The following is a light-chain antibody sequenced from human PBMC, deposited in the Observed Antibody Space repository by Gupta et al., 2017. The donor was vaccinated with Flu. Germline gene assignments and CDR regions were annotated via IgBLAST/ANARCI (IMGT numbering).Light chain of an antibody. V-gene: IGKV3-20*01. Sequence: EIVLTQSPSTLSLSPGEGATLSCRASQSVSSSDLAWYQQRPGQAPRLLIYAASSRATGIPDRFSGSGSGTDFTLTISRLGPEDFAVYYCQQYGTSPLTFGGGTKVEIK. CDR1: QSVSSSD. J-gene: IGKJ4*01. CDR2: AAS. CDR3: QQYGTSPLT.